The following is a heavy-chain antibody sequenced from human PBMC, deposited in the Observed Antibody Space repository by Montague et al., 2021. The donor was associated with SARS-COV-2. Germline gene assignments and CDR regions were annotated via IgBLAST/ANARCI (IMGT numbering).Heavy chain of an antibody. Sequence: ETLSLTCTVSGYSISSGYYWGWIRQPPGKGLEWLGSIYHSGSTYYNPSLKSRVTISVDTSKNQFSLKLSSVTAADTAVYYCARGYDYVWGSYRYLHWFDPWGQGTLVTVSS. D-gene: IGHD3-16*02. J-gene: IGHJ5*02. V-gene: IGHV4-38-2*02. CDR1: GYSISSGYY. CDR2: IYHSGST. CDR3: ARGYDYVWGSYRYLHWFDP.